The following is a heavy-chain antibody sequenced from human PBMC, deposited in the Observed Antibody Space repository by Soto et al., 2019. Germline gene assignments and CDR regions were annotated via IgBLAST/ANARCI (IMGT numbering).Heavy chain of an antibody. CDR1: GDSVSSNSAA. CDR3: ARGSWDDVTGHYYMDV. Sequence: SQTLSLTCDISGDSVSSNSAAWNWIRQTPSRGLEWLGRTFYRSKWYINYAVSVKSRITVNPDTSKNQFSLQLNSVTPEDTAVYYCARGSWDDVTGHYYMDVWGKGTTVTVSS. D-gene: IGHD1-1*01. J-gene: IGHJ6*03. V-gene: IGHV6-1*01. CDR2: TFYRSKWYI.